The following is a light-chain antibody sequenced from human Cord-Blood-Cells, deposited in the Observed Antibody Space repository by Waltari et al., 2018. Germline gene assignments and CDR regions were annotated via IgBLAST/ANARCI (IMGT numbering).Light chain of an antibody. J-gene: IGLJ2*01. CDR3: SSYTSSSTVV. V-gene: IGLV2-14*01. Sequence: QSALTQPASVSGSPGQSITISCTGTTSDVGGYKYVSWYQQHPGKAHKLMIYDVSNRPSGVSNRFSGSKSGNTASLTISGLQAEDEADYYCSSYTSSSTVVFGGGTKLTVL. CDR2: DVS. CDR1: TSDVGGYKY.